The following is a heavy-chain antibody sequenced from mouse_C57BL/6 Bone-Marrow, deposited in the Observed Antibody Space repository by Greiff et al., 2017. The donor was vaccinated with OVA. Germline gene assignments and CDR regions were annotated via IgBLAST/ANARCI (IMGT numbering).Heavy chain of an antibody. Sequence: QVQLKESGAELVRPGTSVKMSCKASGYTFTNYWIGWAKQRPGHGLEWIGDIYPGGGYTNYNEKFKGKATLTADKSSSTAYMQFSSLTSEDSAIYYCAREGTEAPVFAYWGQGTLVTVSA. CDR1: GYTFTNYW. CDR3: AREGTEAPVFAY. CDR2: IYPGGGYT. V-gene: IGHV1-63*01. D-gene: IGHD3-3*01. J-gene: IGHJ3*01.